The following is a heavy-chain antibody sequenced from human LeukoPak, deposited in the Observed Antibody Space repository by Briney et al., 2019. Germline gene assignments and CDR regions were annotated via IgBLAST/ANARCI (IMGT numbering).Heavy chain of an antibody. J-gene: IGHJ5*02. V-gene: IGHV1-46*01. CDR1: GYTFTSYY. CDR2: INPSGGST. Sequence: ASVKVSCKASGYTFTSYYMHWVRQAPGQGLEWVGIINPSGGSTSYAQKFQGRVTMTRDTSTSTVYMELSSLRSEDTAVYYCASGGDYYGSGSLFDPWGQGTLVTVSS. CDR3: ASGGDYYGSGSLFDP. D-gene: IGHD3-10*01.